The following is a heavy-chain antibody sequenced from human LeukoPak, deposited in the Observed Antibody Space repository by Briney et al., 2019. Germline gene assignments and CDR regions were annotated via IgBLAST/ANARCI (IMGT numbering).Heavy chain of an antibody. CDR1: GLILSSYE. V-gene: IGHV3-30-3*01. J-gene: IGHJ4*02. CDR2: ISYDGSNQ. CDR3: ARSRGATGFYWVDY. Sequence: PGGSLRLSCAASGLILSSYEINWVRQAPGKGLEWVAVISYDGSNQYYADSVKGRFTISRDNSRSTLFLQMNSLRAEDTAVYYCARSRGATGFYWVDYWGQGTLVTVSS. D-gene: IGHD3-22*01.